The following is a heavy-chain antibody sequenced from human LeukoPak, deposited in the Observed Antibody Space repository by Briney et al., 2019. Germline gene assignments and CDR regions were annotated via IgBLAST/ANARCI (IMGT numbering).Heavy chain of an antibody. CDR1: GFTFSSYA. J-gene: IGHJ4*02. V-gene: IGHV3-23*01. CDR2: ISGSGGST. D-gene: IGHD1-7*01. CDR3: AKAGGITVTTVDFDY. Sequence: GGSLRLSCAASGFTFSSYAMSWVSQAPGKGLEWVSAISGSGGSTYYADSVKGRFTISRDNSKNTLYLQMNSLRAEDTAVYYCAKAGGITVTTVDFDYWGQGTLVTVSS.